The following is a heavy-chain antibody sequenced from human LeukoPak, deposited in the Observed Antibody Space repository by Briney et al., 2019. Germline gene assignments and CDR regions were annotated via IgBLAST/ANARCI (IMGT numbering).Heavy chain of an antibody. CDR3: ARSDDSSGYYPSLDY. CDR2: IIPIFGIA. Sequence: ASVKVSCKSSGGTFSSYAISWVRQAPGQGLEWMGRIIPIFGIANYAQKFQGRVTITADKYTSTAYMELSSLRSEDTAVYYCARSDDSSGYYPSLDYWGQGTLVTVSS. D-gene: IGHD3-22*01. CDR1: GGTFSSYA. J-gene: IGHJ4*02. V-gene: IGHV1-69*04.